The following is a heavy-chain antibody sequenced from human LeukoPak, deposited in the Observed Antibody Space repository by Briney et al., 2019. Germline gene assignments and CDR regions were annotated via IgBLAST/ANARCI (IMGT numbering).Heavy chain of an antibody. CDR3: AAHFITMVRGVITVYYFDY. J-gene: IGHJ4*02. CDR1: GFTFSSYA. D-gene: IGHD3-10*01. CDR2: ISGSGGST. V-gene: IGHV3-23*01. Sequence: PGGSLRLSCAASGFTFSSYAMSWVRRAPGKGLEWVSAISGSGGSTYYADSVKGRFTISRDNSKNTLYLQMNSLRAEDTAVYYCAAHFITMVRGVITVYYFDYWGQGTLVTVSS.